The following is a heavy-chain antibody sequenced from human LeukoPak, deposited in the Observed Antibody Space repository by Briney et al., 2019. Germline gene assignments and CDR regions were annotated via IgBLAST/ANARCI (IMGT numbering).Heavy chain of an antibody. CDR1: GLTLDDYA. CDR3: ALLEVVAAQYGNNWFDH. Sequence: SLILSSAAPGLTLDDYAVHWVRQAPGKGLEWVSGKCWNSESRSYAASVKGRFIISRDNAKNSLYLQMNSLRAEDTALYYCALLEVVAAQYGNNWFDHWGQGTLVTVSS. D-gene: IGHD2-15*01. V-gene: IGHV3-9*01. J-gene: IGHJ5*02. CDR2: KCWNSESR.